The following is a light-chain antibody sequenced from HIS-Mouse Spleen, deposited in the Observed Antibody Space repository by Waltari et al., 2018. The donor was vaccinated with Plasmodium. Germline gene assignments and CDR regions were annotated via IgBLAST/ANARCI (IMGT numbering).Light chain of an antibody. Sequence: DSVLTQSPGTISVSPAARATLACRARQSVSSSYLAWDQQKPGQPPRLLIYGASSRATGIPDRFSGSGSGTDFTLTISRLEPEDFAVYYCQQYGSSGTFGQGTKVEIK. CDR1: QSVSSSY. J-gene: IGKJ1*01. CDR2: GAS. V-gene: IGKV3-20*01. CDR3: QQYGSSGT.